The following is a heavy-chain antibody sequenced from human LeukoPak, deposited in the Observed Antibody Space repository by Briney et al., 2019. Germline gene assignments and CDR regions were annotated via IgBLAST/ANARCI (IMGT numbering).Heavy chain of an antibody. D-gene: IGHD2-2*01. V-gene: IGHV1-69*05. CDR3: VSQVVPAALGFDP. CDR2: IIPIFGTA. Sequence: SVKVSCKASGGTFSSYAISWVRQAPGQGLEWMGGIIPIFGTANYAQKFQGRVTITTDESTSTAYMELSSLRSEDTAVYYCVSQVVPAALGFDPWGQGTLVTVSS. CDR1: GGTFSSYA. J-gene: IGHJ5*02.